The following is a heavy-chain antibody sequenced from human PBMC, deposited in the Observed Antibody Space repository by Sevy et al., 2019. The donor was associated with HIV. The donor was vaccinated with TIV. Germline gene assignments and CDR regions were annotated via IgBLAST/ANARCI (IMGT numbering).Heavy chain of an antibody. V-gene: IGHV5-51*01. CDR1: GYSFTSYW. D-gene: IGHD3-22*01. J-gene: IGHJ1*01. CDR2: IYPVDSDT. CDR3: ARLRFIYDSSGYYYPGYFQH. Sequence: GESLKISCKGSGYSFTSYWIGWVRQMPGKGLEWMGIIYPVDSDTRYSPSFQGQVTISPDKSISTAYLQWSSLKASDTAMYYCARLRFIYDSSGYYYPGYFQHWGQGTLVTVSS.